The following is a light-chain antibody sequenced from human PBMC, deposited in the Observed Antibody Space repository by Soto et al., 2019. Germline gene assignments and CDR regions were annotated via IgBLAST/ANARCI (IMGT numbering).Light chain of an antibody. Sequence: DIQMTQSPSSLSASVGDSVTITCRASQTIRNYLHWYQEKPGKAPKLLIYTASTLQSGVPSRFSGSGSGTEFTLTISSLQPEDFATYYCQQSYTSPLTFGPGTKEDI. CDR3: QQSYTSPLT. CDR1: QTIRNY. CDR2: TAS. J-gene: IGKJ3*01. V-gene: IGKV1-39*01.